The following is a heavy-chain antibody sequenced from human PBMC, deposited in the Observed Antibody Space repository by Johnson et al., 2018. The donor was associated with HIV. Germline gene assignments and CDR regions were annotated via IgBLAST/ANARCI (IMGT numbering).Heavy chain of an antibody. J-gene: IGHJ3*02. CDR1: GFSFSYDY. D-gene: IGHD3-22*01. Sequence: QMLLVESGGGSIQPGGSLRLSCAASGFSFSYDYMSWVRQAPGKGLEWVAFIPHDDSITHYADSVKGRFTISRDNSKSTLNLQMNSLRAEDTAIYYCAKGNYYDSGGYYGSTHAFDIWGQGTMVTVSS. V-gene: IGHV3-30*02. CDR2: IPHDDSIT. CDR3: AKGNYYDSGGYYGSTHAFDI.